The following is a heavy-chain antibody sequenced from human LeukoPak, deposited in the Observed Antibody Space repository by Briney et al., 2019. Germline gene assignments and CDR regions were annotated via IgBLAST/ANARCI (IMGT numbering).Heavy chain of an antibody. Sequence: GGSLRLSCAASGFSISNYYMFWARQAPGKGLEWVSVIYATGNAYYANSVKGRFTISRDNSENTLYLQMNSLRVGDTAVYYCARHSDSPNYPDTDSFDLWGQGTTVTVSS. CDR2: IYATGNA. V-gene: IGHV3-53*01. CDR3: ARHSDSPNYPDTDSFDL. J-gene: IGHJ3*01. CDR1: GFSISNYY. D-gene: IGHD3-22*01.